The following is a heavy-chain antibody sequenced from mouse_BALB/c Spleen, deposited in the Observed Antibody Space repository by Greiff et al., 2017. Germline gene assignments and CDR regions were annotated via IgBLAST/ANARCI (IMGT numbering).Heavy chain of an antibody. V-gene: IGHV5-15*02. CDR2: ISNLAYSI. J-gene: IGHJ2*01. CDR3: ARSTMITTLFDY. Sequence: EVKVVESGGGLVQPGGSRKLSCAASGFTFSDYGMAWVRQAPGKGPEWVAFISNLAYSIYYADTVTGRFTISRENAKNTLYLEMSSLRSEDTAMYYCARSTMITTLFDYWGQGTTLTVSS. CDR1: GFTFSDYG. D-gene: IGHD2-4*01.